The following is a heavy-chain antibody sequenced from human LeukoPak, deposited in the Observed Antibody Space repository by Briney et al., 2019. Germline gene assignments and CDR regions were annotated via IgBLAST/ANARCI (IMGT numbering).Heavy chain of an antibody. Sequence: SETLSLTCTVSGGSISTYFWSWIRQPPGKGLEWIGYIYYTGSTTYNPSLKSRVTISADTSKNQFSLKLSSVTAADTAVYYCASRKLGNDYWGQGTLVTVSS. CDR1: GGSISTYF. D-gene: IGHD7-27*01. CDR3: ASRKLGNDY. CDR2: IYYTGST. J-gene: IGHJ4*02. V-gene: IGHV4-59*01.